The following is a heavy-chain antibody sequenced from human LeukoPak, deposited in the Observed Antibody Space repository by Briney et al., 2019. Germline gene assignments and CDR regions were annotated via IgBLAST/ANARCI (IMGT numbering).Heavy chain of an antibody. Sequence: GGSLRLSCAASGFTFSSYGMHWVRQAPGKGLEWVAVISYDGSNKYYADSVKGRFTISRDNSKNTQYLQMNSLRAEDTAVYYCAKEEGAVALDYWGQGTLVTVSS. J-gene: IGHJ4*02. CDR3: AKEEGAVALDY. CDR2: ISYDGSNK. V-gene: IGHV3-30*18. D-gene: IGHD6-19*01. CDR1: GFTFSSYG.